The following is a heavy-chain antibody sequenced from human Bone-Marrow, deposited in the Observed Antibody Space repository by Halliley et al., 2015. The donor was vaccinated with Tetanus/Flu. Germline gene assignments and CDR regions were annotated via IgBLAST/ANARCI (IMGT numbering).Heavy chain of an antibody. CDR2: INPSGGTT. V-gene: IGHV1-46*01. CDR3: ARDPVEGSGSHDSYYFAMDV. CDR1: GYTFTRYY. Sequence: QMQLVQSGAEVKKPGASVKVSCKASGYTFTRYYMHWVRQAPGQGLEWMAIINPSGGTTKYAQKFQGRVTMTRDTSTSTVYMDLTSLRSEDTAIYYCARDPVEGSGSHDSYYFAMDVWGQGATVTVSS. D-gene: IGHD3-10*01. J-gene: IGHJ6*02.